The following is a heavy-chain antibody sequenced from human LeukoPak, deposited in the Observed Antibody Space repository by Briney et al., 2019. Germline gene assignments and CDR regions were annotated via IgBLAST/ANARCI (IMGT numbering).Heavy chain of an antibody. J-gene: IGHJ4*02. CDR2: IYYSGST. V-gene: IGHV4-39*06. CDR1: GGSISSSSYY. D-gene: IGHD3-22*01. CDR3: ARDIHYDSSVTIFDY. Sequence: SETLSPTCTVSGGSISSSSYYWGWIRQPPGKGLEWIGSIYYSGSTYYNPSLKSRVTISVDASKNQFPLKLSSVTAADTAVYYCARDIHYDSSVTIFDYWGQGTLVTVSS.